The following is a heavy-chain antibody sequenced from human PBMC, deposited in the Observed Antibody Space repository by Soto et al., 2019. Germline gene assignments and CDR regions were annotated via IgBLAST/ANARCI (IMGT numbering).Heavy chain of an antibody. V-gene: IGHV2-26*01. CDR3: ARILDSVAVTVNPHMDV. J-gene: IGHJ6*03. D-gene: IGHD2-15*01. CDR1: GFSLSNARTG. Sequence: SGPTLVNPTETLTLTCTVSGFSLSNARTGVSWIRQPPGKALEWLARIYSDDDKYYSTSLKSRLTISKDTSKNQVVLTMTNMDPVDTATYYCARILDSVAVTVNPHMDVWGKGTTVTVSS. CDR2: IYSDDDK.